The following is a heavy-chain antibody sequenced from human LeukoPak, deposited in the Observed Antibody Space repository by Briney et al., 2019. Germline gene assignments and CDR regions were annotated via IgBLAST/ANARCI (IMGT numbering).Heavy chain of an antibody. Sequence: GGSLRLSCAASGFTFSSYGMHWVRQAPGKGLEWVAVISYDGSNKYYADSVKGRFTISRDNSKNTLYLQMNSLRAEDTAVYYCARDAGYDRFDYWGQGTLVTVSS. CDR3: ARDAGYDRFDY. J-gene: IGHJ4*02. CDR1: GFTFSSYG. D-gene: IGHD3-22*01. V-gene: IGHV3-30*03. CDR2: ISYDGSNK.